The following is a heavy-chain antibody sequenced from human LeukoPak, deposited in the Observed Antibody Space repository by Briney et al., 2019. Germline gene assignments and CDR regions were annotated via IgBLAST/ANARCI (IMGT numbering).Heavy chain of an antibody. CDR2: IYYSWIT. Sequence: SETLSLTCTDSGGSISSYYWSWIRHPPGNGLNLIGYIYYSWITNDNPSLKSRVTISVDTSKNQFSLKLSSVTAADTAVYYFSRRRTAYDILTGYYLTLRGNWFDPWGQGTLVTVSS. V-gene: IGHV4-59*01. CDR1: GGSISSYY. CDR3: SRRRTAYDILTGYYLTLRGNWFDP. J-gene: IGHJ5*02. D-gene: IGHD3-9*01.